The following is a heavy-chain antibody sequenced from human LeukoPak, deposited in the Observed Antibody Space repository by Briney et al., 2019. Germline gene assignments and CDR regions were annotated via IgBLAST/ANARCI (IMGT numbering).Heavy chain of an antibody. D-gene: IGHD3-22*01. V-gene: IGHV1-18*01. CDR1: GYTFTSYG. Sequence: ASVKVSCKASGYTFTSYGISWVRQAPGQGLEWMGWISAYNGNTNYAQKLQGRVTMTTDTSTSTAYMELRSLRSDDTAVYYCARVDYYYDSSGYYYDEANFDYWGQGTLVTVSS. J-gene: IGHJ4*02. CDR3: ARVDYYYDSSGYYYDEANFDY. CDR2: ISAYNGNT.